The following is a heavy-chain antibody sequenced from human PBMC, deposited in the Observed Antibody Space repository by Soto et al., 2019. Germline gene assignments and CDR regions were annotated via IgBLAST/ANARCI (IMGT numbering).Heavy chain of an antibody. J-gene: IGHJ4*02. Sequence: QVHLMQSGAEVKKPGASVKVSCKASGYTLSNYGISWVRQAPGQGLEWMGWISAYNGNTNYAQKFQGRVTMTTDTSTSTAYMELRSLRSDDTAVYDCARDLGYGSGSYYPDYWGQGTLVTVSS. D-gene: IGHD3-10*01. CDR1: GYTLSNYG. CDR2: ISAYNGNT. CDR3: ARDLGYGSGSYYPDY. V-gene: IGHV1-18*04.